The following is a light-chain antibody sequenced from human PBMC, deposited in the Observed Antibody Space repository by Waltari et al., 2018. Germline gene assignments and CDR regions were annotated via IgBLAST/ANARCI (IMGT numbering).Light chain of an antibody. J-gene: IGKJ1*01. Sequence: EIVLTQSHGSLSSSPVERVNLSCRASQSVSRALALYQQKPGQAPRLLIFGASNRATGIPDRFSGSGSETDFSLTISRLEPEDFAVYYCQHYVRLPATFGRGTKVEIK. V-gene: IGKV3-20*01. CDR2: GAS. CDR3: QHYVRLPAT. CDR1: QSVSRA.